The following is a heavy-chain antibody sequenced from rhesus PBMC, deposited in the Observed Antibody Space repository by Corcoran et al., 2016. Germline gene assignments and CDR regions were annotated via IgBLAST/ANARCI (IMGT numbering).Heavy chain of an antibody. V-gene: IGHV4-81*01. CDR3: ASLFSLYYNRLDV. CDR1: VGSISGYY. J-gene: IGHJ5-1*01. CDR2: IEANTAGT. D-gene: IGHD2-2*01. Sequence: QMQLQESGPGLVKPAETLSLTCDVSVGSISGYYWTWIRQPPGKGLEWIGNIEANTAGTNYNPSLRSRLTISKDTSKNQFSLKLSSVTAADTAMYYCASLFSLYYNRLDVWGPGVLVTVSS.